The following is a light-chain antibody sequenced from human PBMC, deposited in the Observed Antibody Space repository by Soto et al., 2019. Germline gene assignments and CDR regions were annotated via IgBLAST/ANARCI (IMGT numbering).Light chain of an antibody. V-gene: IGKV3D-15*01. Sequence: EIVMTQSPATLSVSPGERATLSCRASQSVSSNLAWYQQKPGQAPRLLIYGASNRATGIPDRFSGSGSGTDFTLTISSLEPEDFGVYYCQQYYSSWTFGQGTKVDIK. CDR2: GAS. CDR3: QQYYSSWT. CDR1: QSVSSN. J-gene: IGKJ1*01.